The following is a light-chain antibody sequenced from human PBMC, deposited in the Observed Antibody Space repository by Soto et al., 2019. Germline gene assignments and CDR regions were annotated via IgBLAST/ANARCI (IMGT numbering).Light chain of an antibody. Sequence: EIVLTQSPGTLSLSPGERATLSCRASQSLSNNYLAWYQQKPGQAPRLLFYGASNRATGIPYRFTGSGSGTDFTLTISRLEPEDFAVYYCQYYGSSPQMYTFGQGTKLEIK. J-gene: IGKJ2*01. CDR1: QSLSNNY. V-gene: IGKV3-20*01. CDR2: GAS. CDR3: QYYGSSPQMYT.